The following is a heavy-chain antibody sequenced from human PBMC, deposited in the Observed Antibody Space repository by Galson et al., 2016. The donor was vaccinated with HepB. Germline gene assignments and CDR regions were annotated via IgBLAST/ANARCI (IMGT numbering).Heavy chain of an antibody. J-gene: IGHJ4*02. CDR1: GFSFSSYW. Sequence: LRLSCAASGFSFSSYWMSWVRLAPGKGLEWVGQISKDGSEKYYLGSMEGRFSISRDNTKNSLYLQMSGLRAEDTAIYFCARDVNRGNFDSWGQGTLVTVFS. V-gene: IGHV3-7*03. CDR3: ARDVNRGNFDS. CDR2: ISKDGSEK. D-gene: IGHD1-1*01.